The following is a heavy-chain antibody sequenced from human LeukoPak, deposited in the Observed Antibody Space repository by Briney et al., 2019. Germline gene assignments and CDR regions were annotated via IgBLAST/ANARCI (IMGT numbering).Heavy chain of an antibody. CDR2: ISSGSGHK. J-gene: IGHJ3*02. D-gene: IGHD3-10*01. V-gene: IGHV3-21*01. CDR1: GFTFSSYS. CDR3: ARGGSGATKDDAFDI. Sequence: GGSLRLSCAASGFTFSSYSINWVRQAPGKGLEWVSSISSGSGHKYYADSVKGRFTISRDNAENSLYLQMNSLRAEDTAVYYCARGGSGATKDDAFDIWGQGTMVIVSS.